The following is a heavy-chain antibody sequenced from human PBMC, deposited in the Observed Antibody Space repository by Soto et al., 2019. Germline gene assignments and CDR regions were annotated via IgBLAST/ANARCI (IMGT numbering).Heavy chain of an antibody. J-gene: IGHJ4*02. V-gene: IGHV4-61*03. CDR3: ARVHADDSSGYYLDY. CDR1: GASVSSGDYY. CDR2: IYFSGAT. Sequence: QVQLQEAGPGLVKPSETLALNCSVSGASVSSGDYYWSWIRQPPGKGLEWIGYIYFSGATSYDPSLKRRVNISIDTSKNHFSLKLRSVTAADTAVYYCARVHADDSSGYYLDYWGQGLLVSVSS. D-gene: IGHD6-19*01.